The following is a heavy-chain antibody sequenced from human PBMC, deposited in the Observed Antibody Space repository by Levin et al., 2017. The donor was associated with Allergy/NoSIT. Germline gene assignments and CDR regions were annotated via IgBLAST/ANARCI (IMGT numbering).Heavy chain of an antibody. J-gene: IGHJ4*02. CDR2: ISTSSSYI. D-gene: IGHD2-2*01. CDR3: ARALEREPASMVCLFGY. Sequence: GESLKISCAASGFTFSSYAMHWVRQAPRKGLEWVSSISTSSSYIYYADSVKGRFTISRDDAKKSLYLQMNSLRDEDTAVYYCARALEREPASMVCLFGYWGQGTLVTVSS. V-gene: IGHV3-21*01. CDR1: GFTFSSYA.